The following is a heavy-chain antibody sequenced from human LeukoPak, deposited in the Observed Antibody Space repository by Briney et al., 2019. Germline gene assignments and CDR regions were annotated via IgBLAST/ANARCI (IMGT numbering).Heavy chain of an antibody. V-gene: IGHV4-59*01. CDR2: IYYSGST. J-gene: IGHJ4*02. CDR3: PRVRDDFWSGPSAYFDY. CDR1: GGSISSYY. D-gene: IGHD3-3*01. Sequence: SETLSLTCTVSGGSISSYYWSWIRQPPGKGLEWIGYIYYSGSTNYNPSLKSRVTISVDTSKNQFSLKLSSVTAADTAVYYCPRVRDDFWSGPSAYFDYWGQGTLVTVSS.